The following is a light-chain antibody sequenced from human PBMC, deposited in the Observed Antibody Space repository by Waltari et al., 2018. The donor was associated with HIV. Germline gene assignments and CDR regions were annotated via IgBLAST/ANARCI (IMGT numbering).Light chain of an antibody. CDR1: TPIIGNNF. CDR3: GTWDNSLSAWV. J-gene: IGLJ3*02. V-gene: IGLV1-51*01. CDR2: DNN. Sequence: QSVLTQPPSVSAAPGPMVTISCSGSTPIIGNNFVSWYQQFPGTAPKLLIYDNNKRPSGIPDRFSGSRSGTSATLGITGLQTGDEAEYYCGTWDNSLSAWVFGGGTKVTVL.